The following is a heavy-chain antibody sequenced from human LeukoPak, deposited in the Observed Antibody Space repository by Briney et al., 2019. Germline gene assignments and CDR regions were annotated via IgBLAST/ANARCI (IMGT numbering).Heavy chain of an antibody. V-gene: IGHV4-59*01. Sequence: SETLSLTCTVSGGSISSYYWSWIRQPPGKGLEWIGYIYYSGSTNYNPSLKSRVTISVDTSKNQFSLKLSSVTAADTAVYYCARSPDILTGYYHTFDYWGQGTLVTVFS. CDR3: ARSPDILTGYYHTFDY. J-gene: IGHJ4*02. D-gene: IGHD3-9*01. CDR1: GGSISSYY. CDR2: IYYSGST.